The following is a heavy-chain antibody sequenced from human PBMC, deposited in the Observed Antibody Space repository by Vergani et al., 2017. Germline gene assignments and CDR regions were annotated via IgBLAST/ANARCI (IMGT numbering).Heavy chain of an antibody. Sequence: QVQLVESGGGVVQPGRSLRLSCAASGFTFSSYGMHWVRQAPGKGLEWVAVIWYDGSNKYYADSVKGRFTISSDNSKNTLYLQMNSLRAEDTAVYYCARDGGYYYGSGSYFDPWGQGTLVTVSS. V-gene: IGHV3-33*01. J-gene: IGHJ5*02. CDR1: GFTFSSYG. D-gene: IGHD3-10*01. CDR2: IWYDGSNK. CDR3: ARDGGYYYGSGSYFDP.